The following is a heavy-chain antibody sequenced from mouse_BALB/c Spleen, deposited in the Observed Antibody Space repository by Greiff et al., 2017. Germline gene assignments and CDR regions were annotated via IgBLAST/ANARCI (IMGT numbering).Heavy chain of an antibody. D-gene: IGHD1-1*02. CDR2: ISSGGGST. J-gene: IGHJ1*01. Sequence: VQLQQSGGGLVKPGGSLKLSCAASGFAFSSYDMSWVRQTPEKRLEWVAYISSGGGSTYYPDTVKGRFTISRDNAKNTLYLQMSSLKSEDTAMYYCARHGGSHWYFDVWGAGTTVTVSS. CDR1: GFAFSSYD. V-gene: IGHV5-12-1*01. CDR3: ARHGGSHWYFDV.